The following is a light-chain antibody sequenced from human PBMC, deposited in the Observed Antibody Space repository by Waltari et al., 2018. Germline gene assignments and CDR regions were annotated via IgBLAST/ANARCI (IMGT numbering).Light chain of an antibody. J-gene: IGKJ2*01. CDR1: RPVTNNY. V-gene: IGKV3-20*01. Sequence: ETVLTQSPGTLSLSPGERATLSCRTSRPVTNNYVGWYQQKPCQAPRLLINGLSSRGPGVPDRFRGSESGTDFTLTITQLEPEDFAVYYCHQFGDPPHTFGQGTRV. CDR3: HQFGDPPHT. CDR2: GLS.